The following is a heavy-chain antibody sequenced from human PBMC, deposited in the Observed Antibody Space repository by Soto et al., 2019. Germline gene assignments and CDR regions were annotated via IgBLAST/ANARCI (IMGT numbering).Heavy chain of an antibody. CDR2: INAGNGNT. CDR3: ARGGIQLWALFDY. Sequence: GASGKASSQGSWNTITNSAMQWGSPAPGQRLEWMGWINAGNGNTKYSQKFQGRVTITRDTSASTAYMELSSLRSEDTAVYYCARGGIQLWALFDYWGQGTLVTVSS. CDR1: WNTITNSA. J-gene: IGHJ4*02. V-gene: IGHV1-3*01. D-gene: IGHD5-18*01.